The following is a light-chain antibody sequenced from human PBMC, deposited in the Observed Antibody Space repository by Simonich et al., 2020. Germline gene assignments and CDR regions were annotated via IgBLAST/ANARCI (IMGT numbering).Light chain of an antibody. CDR3: QSYDSSNRV. CDR1: SGSIASNY. Sequence: NFMLTQPHSVSESPGKTVTISCTRSSGSIASNYVQWYQQRPGSSPTTVIYEYNQRPSGVPDRLSGSIDSSSNSASLTISGLKTEDEADYYCQSYDSSNRVFGGGTKLTVL. V-gene: IGLV6-57*01. J-gene: IGLJ3*02. CDR2: EYN.